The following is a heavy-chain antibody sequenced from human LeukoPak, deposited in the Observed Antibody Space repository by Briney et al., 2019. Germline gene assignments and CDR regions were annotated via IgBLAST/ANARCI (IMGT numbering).Heavy chain of an antibody. CDR2: IYPGDSDT. J-gene: IGHJ4*02. CDR3: ARRRYCSGGSCYAYFDY. CDR1: GYSFTSYW. D-gene: IGHD2-15*01. Sequence: GESLKISCKGSGYSFTSYWIGWVRQMPGKGLEWMGIIYPGDSDTRYIPSFQGQVTISADKSISTAYLQWSSLKASDTAMYYCARRRYCSGGSCYAYFDYWGQGTLVTVSS. V-gene: IGHV5-51*01.